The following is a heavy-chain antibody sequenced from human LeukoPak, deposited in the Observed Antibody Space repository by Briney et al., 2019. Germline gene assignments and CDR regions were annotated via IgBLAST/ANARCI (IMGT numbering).Heavy chain of an antibody. CDR1: GYTFTGYY. D-gene: IGHD3-10*01. V-gene: IGHV1-2*02. CDR3: ARDAVLLWFGELYDRKDY. CDR2: INPNSGGT. Sequence: GASVKVFCKASGYTFTGYYMHWVRQAPGQGLEWMGWINPNSGGTNYAQKFQGRVTMTRDTSISTAYMELSRLRSDDTAVYYCARDAVLLWFGELYDRKDYWGQGTLVTVSS. J-gene: IGHJ4*02.